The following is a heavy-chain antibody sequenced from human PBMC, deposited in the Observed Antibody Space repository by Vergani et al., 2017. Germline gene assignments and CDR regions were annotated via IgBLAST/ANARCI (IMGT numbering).Heavy chain of an antibody. V-gene: IGHV3-21*01. CDR1: GFTFSSYS. J-gene: IGHJ4*02. CDR2: ISSSSSYI. Sequence: EVQLLESGGGLVQPGGSLRLSCAASGFTFSSYSMNWVRQAPGKGLEWVSSISSSSSYIYYADSVKGRCTISRDNAKNSLYLQMNSLRAEDTAVYYCARDMGYCSSTSCSGFDYWGQGTLVTVSS. D-gene: IGHD2-2*01. CDR3: ARDMGYCSSTSCSGFDY.